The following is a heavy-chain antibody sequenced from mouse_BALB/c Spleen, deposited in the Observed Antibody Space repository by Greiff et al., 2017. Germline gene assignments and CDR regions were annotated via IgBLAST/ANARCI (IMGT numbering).Heavy chain of an antibody. D-gene: IGHD2-1*01. Sequence: QVQLQQSGAELVRPGSSVKISCKASGYAFSSYWMNWVKQRPGQGLEWIGQIYPGDGDTNYNGKFKGKATLTADKSSSTAYMQLSSLTSEDSAVYFCAREGDGNYVDYWGQGTTLTVSS. V-gene: IGHV1-80*01. CDR1: GYAFSSYW. J-gene: IGHJ2*01. CDR3: AREGDGNYVDY. CDR2: IYPGDGDT.